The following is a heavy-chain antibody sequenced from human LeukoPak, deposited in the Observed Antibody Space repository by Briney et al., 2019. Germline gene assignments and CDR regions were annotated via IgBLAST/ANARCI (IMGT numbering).Heavy chain of an antibody. CDR1: GFTFSSYA. CDR2: ISGNADGT. D-gene: IGHD3-3*01. Sequence: PGGSLRLSCAASGFTFSSYAMSWVRQAPGKGLEWVSIISGNADGTNYADSVKGRFTISRDNAKNSLYLQMNSLRAEDTAVYYCARDGLSYDFWSGYFYYYYGMDVWGQGTTVTVSS. V-gene: IGHV3-23*01. CDR3: ARDGLSYDFWSGYFYYYYGMDV. J-gene: IGHJ6*02.